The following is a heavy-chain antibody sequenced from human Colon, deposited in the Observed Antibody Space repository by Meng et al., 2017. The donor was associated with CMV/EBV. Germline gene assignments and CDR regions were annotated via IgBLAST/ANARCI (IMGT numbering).Heavy chain of an antibody. Sequence: QVVLRGSGQGRVKPPETLSLTCTVSGASITSYYWSWIRQPAGKGLEWIGRVYISGNTNYNPSLKSRVTMSIDTSKNQLSLNIRSVTAADTAVYYCARDSNLSVLAYWGQGTLVTVSS. D-gene: IGHD2-8*01. CDR3: ARDSNLSVLAY. V-gene: IGHV4-4*07. J-gene: IGHJ4*02. CDR1: GASITSYY. CDR2: VYISGNT.